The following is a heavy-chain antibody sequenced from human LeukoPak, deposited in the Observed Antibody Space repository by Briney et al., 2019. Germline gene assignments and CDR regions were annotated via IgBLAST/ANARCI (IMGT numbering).Heavy chain of an antibody. CDR2: IYYSGST. CDR3: ARSDSYYYYGMDV. Sequence: SETLSLTCTVSGGSISSYYWSWIRQPPGKGLEWIGYIYYSGSTNYNPSLKSRVTISVDTSKNQISLKLSSVTAADTAVYYCARSDSYYYYGMDVWGQGTTVTVSS. V-gene: IGHV4-59*01. CDR1: GGSISSYY. J-gene: IGHJ6*02.